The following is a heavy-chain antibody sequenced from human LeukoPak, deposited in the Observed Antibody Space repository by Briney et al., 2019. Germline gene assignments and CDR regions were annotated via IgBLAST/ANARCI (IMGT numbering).Heavy chain of an antibody. V-gene: IGHV3-15*01. Sequence: GGSLFLSGAASGFTFSSAWMSWVRQAPGKGLQWVGRIKSRTDGGTTDYAAPVKGRFTISRDDSRNTLFLQMNSLKAEDTAVYYCTTALAETFDYWGQGTVV. CDR3: TTALAETFDY. CDR1: GFTFSSAW. J-gene: IGHJ4*02. CDR2: IKSRTDGGTT. D-gene: IGHD6-19*01.